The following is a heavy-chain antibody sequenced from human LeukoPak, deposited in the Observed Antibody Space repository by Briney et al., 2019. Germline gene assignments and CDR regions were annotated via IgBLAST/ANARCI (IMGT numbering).Heavy chain of an antibody. Sequence: GGSLRLSCAASGFTFSYYGMSWVRQAPGKGLEWVSSVNSGDGTYYADSVRGRFTISRDKSRNTLYLQINSLKAEDTAVYYCADLGDYGVGWGQGTLVTVSS. CDR1: GFTFSYYG. V-gene: IGHV3-23*01. D-gene: IGHD4-17*01. CDR2: VNSGDGT. CDR3: ADLGDYGVG. J-gene: IGHJ4*02.